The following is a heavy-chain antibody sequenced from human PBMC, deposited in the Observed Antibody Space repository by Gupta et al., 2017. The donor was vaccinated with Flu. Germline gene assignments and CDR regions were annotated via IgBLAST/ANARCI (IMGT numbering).Heavy chain of an antibody. J-gene: IGHJ6*02. Sequence: PGKGLGWVSGLSASGGRTYYADSVKGRFTISRDTSKNTLYLQMDSLRAEDTAVYYCAKNRVAGAISYYYGLDVWGQGTTVAVSS. V-gene: IGHV3-23*01. CDR2: LSASGGRT. D-gene: IGHD1-26*01. CDR3: AKNRVAGAISYYYGLDV.